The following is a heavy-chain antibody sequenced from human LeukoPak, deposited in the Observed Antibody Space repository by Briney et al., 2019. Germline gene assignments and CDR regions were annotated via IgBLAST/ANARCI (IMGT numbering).Heavy chain of an antibody. D-gene: IGHD5-18*01. J-gene: IGHJ4*02. V-gene: IGHV1-24*01. CDR2: FDPEDGEA. CDR1: GYTLTELS. CDR3: VTGLIQVWLPVNFDY. Sequence: ASVKVSCKVSGYTLTELSMHWVRQAPGKGLEWMGGFDPEDGEAIYAQKFQGRVTMTEDTSTDTAYMELSSLRSEDTAAYHCVTGLIQVWLPVNFDYWGQGTLVTVSS.